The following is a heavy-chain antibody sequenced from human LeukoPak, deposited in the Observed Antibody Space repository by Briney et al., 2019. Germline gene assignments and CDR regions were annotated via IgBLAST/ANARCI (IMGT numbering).Heavy chain of an antibody. CDR3: AKEYTNAMDYFDY. CDR2: IWYDGSNK. CDR1: GFTFSSYG. V-gene: IGHV3-33*06. Sequence: GGSLRLSCAASGFTFSSYGMHWVRQAPGKGLEWVAVIWYDGSNKYYADSVKGRFTISRDNSKNTLYLQMNSLRAEDTAVYYCAKEYTNAMDYFDYWGQGTLVTVSS. J-gene: IGHJ4*02. D-gene: IGHD2-8*01.